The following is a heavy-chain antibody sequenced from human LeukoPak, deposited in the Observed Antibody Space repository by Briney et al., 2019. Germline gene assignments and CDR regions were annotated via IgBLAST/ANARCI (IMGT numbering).Heavy chain of an antibody. V-gene: IGHV4-34*01. CDR2: INHSGST. CDR3: ARGAASTGVDI. Sequence: PSETLSLTCAVYGGSFSGYYWSWIPQPPGKGLEWIGEINHSGSTNYNPSLKSRVTISVDTSKNQFSLKLSSVTAADTAVYYCARGAASTGVDIWGQGTMVTVSS. D-gene: IGHD5/OR15-5a*01. CDR1: GGSFSGYY. J-gene: IGHJ3*02.